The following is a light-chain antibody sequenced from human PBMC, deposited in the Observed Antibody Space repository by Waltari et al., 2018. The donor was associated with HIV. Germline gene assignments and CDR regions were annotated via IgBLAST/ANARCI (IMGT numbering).Light chain of an antibody. CDR2: WAI. Sequence: DVFMTQSPDSLAVSLCERTTLHCTSRQSVLYSPNNKNSLAWYQQKPGQAPKLLIYWAITRESGVPDRFSGSGSGTDFTLTSSSLQAEDVAVYYCQQYYRTPPDTFGQGTKLEIK. CDR1: QSVLYSPNNKNS. CDR3: QQYYRTPPDT. J-gene: IGKJ2*01. V-gene: IGKV4-1*01.